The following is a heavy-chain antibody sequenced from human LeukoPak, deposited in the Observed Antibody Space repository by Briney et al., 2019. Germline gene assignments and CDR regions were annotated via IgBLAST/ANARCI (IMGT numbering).Heavy chain of an antibody. Sequence: ASVKVSCKASGYTFTGYYMHWVRQAPGQGLEWMGWITTYNGNTNYAQKLQGRVTMTTDTSTSTAYMDLRGLRSDDTAVYYCARGYDYGDYVGDFDYWGQGTLVTVSS. CDR1: GYTFTGYY. J-gene: IGHJ4*02. V-gene: IGHV1-18*04. CDR3: ARGYDYGDYVGDFDY. CDR2: ITTYNGNT. D-gene: IGHD4-17*01.